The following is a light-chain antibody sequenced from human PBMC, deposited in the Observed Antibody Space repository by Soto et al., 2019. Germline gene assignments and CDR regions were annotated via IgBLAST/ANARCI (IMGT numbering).Light chain of an antibody. Sequence: EIVLTQSPATLSLSPGERATLSCRASQSVSRYLAWYQQKPGQAPRLIMYGTSIRATGVPVRFSGSASGTDFTLTISSLQAADFAVYHCQHYNNWPITFGQGTRRENK. J-gene: IGKJ5*01. CDR3: QHYNNWPIT. V-gene: IGKV3-11*01. CDR1: QSVSRY. CDR2: GTS.